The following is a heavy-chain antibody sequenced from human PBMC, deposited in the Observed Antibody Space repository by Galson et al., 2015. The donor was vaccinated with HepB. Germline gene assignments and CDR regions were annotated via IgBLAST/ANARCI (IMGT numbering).Heavy chain of an antibody. D-gene: IGHD2-2*01. CDR3: ARVPVVPAAIVLSHYYYYMDV. CDR1: GFTFSDYY. Sequence: SLRLSCAASGFTFSDYYMSWIRQAPGKGLEWVSYISSSGSTIYYADSVKGRFTISRDNAKNSLYLQMNSLRAEDTAVYYCARVPVVPAAIVLSHYYYYMDVWGKGTTVTVSS. CDR2: ISSSGSTI. V-gene: IGHV3-11*01. J-gene: IGHJ6*03.